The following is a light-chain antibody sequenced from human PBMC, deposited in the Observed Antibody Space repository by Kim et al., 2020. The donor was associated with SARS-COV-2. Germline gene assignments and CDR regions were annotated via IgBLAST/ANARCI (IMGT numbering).Light chain of an antibody. Sequence: DIQMTQSPSTLSASVEDRVTITCRASQSISSWLAWYQQKPGKAPKLLIYKASSLESGVPSRFGGSESGTEFTLTISSLQPDDFATYYCQQYNSYPVTVGEGTRVDIK. CDR3: QQYNSYPVT. CDR1: QSISSW. V-gene: IGKV1-5*03. J-gene: IGKJ4*01. CDR2: KAS.